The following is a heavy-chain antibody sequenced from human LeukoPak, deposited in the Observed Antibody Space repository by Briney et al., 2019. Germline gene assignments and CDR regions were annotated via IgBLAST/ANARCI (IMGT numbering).Heavy chain of an antibody. CDR3: ARDPRTYDILTGYSNDAFDI. D-gene: IGHD3-9*01. V-gene: IGHV1-2*02. CDR2: INPNSGGT. CDR1: GYTFTGYY. J-gene: IGHJ3*02. Sequence: ASVKVSCKASGYTFTGYYMHWVRQAPGQGLEWMGWINPNSGGTNYAQKFQGRVTMTRDTSISTAYTELSRLRSDDTAVYYCARDPRTYDILTGYSNDAFDIWGQGTMVTVSS.